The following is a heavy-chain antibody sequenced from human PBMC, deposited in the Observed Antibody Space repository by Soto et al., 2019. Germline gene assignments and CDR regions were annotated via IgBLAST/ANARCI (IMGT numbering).Heavy chain of an antibody. Sequence: SETLSLTCTVSGGSINSGDYYWTWVRQHPGKGLEWIGYSHYSGSTYYNPSLKSRVTMSLDTSRNQFSLYLSSATAADTAVYYCARLLTIFGVVNQSWSDPWGQGTLLTVSS. V-gene: IGHV4-31*03. D-gene: IGHD3-3*01. CDR3: ARLLTIFGVVNQSWSDP. CDR2: SHYSGST. J-gene: IGHJ5*02. CDR1: GGSINSGDYY.